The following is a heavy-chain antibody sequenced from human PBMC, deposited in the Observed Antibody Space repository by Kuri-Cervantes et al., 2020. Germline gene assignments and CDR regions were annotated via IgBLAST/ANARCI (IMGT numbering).Heavy chain of an antibody. Sequence: LSLTCAASGFTFDDYTMHWVRQAPGKGLEWVSAISGSGGSTYYADSVKGRFTISRDNSKNTLYLQMNSLRAEDTAVYYCAKNLMVWGAFDIWGQGTMVTVSS. CDR2: ISGSGGST. CDR3: AKNLMVWGAFDI. CDR1: GFTFDDYT. J-gene: IGHJ3*02. D-gene: IGHD7-27*01. V-gene: IGHV3-23*01.